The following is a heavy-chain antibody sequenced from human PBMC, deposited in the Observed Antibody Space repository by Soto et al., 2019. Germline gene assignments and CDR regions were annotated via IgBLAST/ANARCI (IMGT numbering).Heavy chain of an antibody. CDR2: IFYSGST. V-gene: IGHV4-39*01. CDR1: GGSISSSNYY. J-gene: IGHJ4*02. CDR3: ARHVRGSYRPPPFDY. D-gene: IGHD3-16*02. Sequence: QLQLQESGPGLVKPSETLSLTCTVSGGSISSSNYYWGWIRQPPGKGLEWIGSIFYSGSTYYNPSLKSRVTISVDTSKNQFSLKLSSVTAADTAVYYCARHVRGSYRPPPFDYWGQGILVTVSS.